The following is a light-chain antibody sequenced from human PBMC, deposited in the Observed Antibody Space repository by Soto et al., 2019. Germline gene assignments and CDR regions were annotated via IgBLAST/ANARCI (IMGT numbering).Light chain of an antibody. Sequence: EIVLTQSPGTLSLSPGERATLSCRASQSVSSIYLAWYQQKPGQAPRLLIHGASSRATGIPDRFSGSGSGTDFTLTISRLEPEDFAVYYCQHYGSSLWTFGQGNKVEIK. CDR2: GAS. V-gene: IGKV3-20*01. CDR1: QSVSSIY. J-gene: IGKJ1*01. CDR3: QHYGSSLWT.